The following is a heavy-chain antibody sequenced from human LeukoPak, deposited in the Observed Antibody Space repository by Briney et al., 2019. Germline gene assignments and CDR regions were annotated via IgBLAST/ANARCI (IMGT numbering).Heavy chain of an antibody. CDR2: IYYSGST. CDR3: ARVGRFLEWSTPSDY. D-gene: IGHD3-3*01. CDR1: GGSVSSGSYY. J-gene: IGHJ4*02. Sequence: PSETLSLTCTVSGGSVSSGSYYWSWIRQPPGKGLEWIGYIYYSGSTNYNPSLKSRVTISVDTSKNQFSLKLSSVTAADTAVYYCARVGRFLEWSTPSDYWGQGTLVTVSS. V-gene: IGHV4-61*01.